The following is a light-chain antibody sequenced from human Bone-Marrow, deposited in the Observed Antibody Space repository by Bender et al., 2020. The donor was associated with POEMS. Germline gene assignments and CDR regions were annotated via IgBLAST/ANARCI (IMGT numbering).Light chain of an antibody. CDR2: QNT. V-gene: IGLV3-1*01. CDR1: KLGDKY. CDR3: QSYDNSLGGWV. J-gene: IGLJ3*02. Sequence: SYELTQPPSVSVSPGQTASVTCSGDKLGDKYACWYQQKPGQSPVLVIYQNTKRPSGIPARFSGSNSGNTATLTISGTQAMDEGDYYCQSYDNSLGGWVFGGGTKLTVL.